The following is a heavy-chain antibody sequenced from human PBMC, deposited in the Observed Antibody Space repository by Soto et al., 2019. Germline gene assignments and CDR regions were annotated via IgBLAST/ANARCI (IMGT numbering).Heavy chain of an antibody. CDR3: ARLPRAGAYSSCDY. CDR1: GGSISPYY. J-gene: IGHJ4*02. CDR2: INYSGST. D-gene: IGHD5-18*01. V-gene: IGHV4-59*08. Sequence: PSETLSLTCAVSGGSISPYYWTWIRQPPGKGLEWVGYINYSGSTNYNPSLRSRVTVSIDTSKNQFSLKLSSVTAADTAVYYCARLPRAGAYSSCDYWGQGALVTVSS.